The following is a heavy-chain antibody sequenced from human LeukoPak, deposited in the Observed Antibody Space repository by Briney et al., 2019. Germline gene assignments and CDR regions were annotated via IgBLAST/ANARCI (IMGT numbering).Heavy chain of an antibody. CDR3: AKEQGTSPHDAFDI. J-gene: IGHJ3*02. Sequence: PGGSLRLSCAASGFTFSSYAMSWVRQAPGKGLEWVSAISGNGDITYYTDSVKGRFTISRDNSKNTLFLQMNSLRAEDTAVYYCAKEQGTSPHDAFDIWGQGTMVTVSS. D-gene: IGHD2-2*01. V-gene: IGHV3-23*01. CDR2: ISGNGDIT. CDR1: GFTFSSYA.